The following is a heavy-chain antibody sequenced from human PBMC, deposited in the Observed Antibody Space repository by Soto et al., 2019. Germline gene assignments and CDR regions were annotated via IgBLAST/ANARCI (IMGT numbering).Heavy chain of an antibody. CDR2: ISAYNGNT. CDR1: GYTFTSYG. CDR3: ARDTPRGEQWLEDDAFDI. Sequence: ASVKVSCKASGYTFTSYGISWVRQAPGQGLEWMGWISAYNGNTNYAQKLQGRVTMTTDTSTSTAYMELRSLRSDDTAVYYCARDTPRGEQWLEDDAFDIWGQGTMVTVSS. D-gene: IGHD6-19*01. V-gene: IGHV1-18*01. J-gene: IGHJ3*02.